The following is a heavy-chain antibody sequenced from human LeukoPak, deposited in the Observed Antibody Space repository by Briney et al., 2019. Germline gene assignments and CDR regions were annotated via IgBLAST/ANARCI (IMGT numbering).Heavy chain of an antibody. D-gene: IGHD3-10*01. CDR2: IYTSGST. Sequence: PSETLSLTCTVSGGSISSYYWSWIRQPAGKGLEWIGRIYTSGSTNYNPSLKSRVTISVDTSKNQFSLKLSSVTAADTAVYYCARDGDYYGPAYRYYYMDVWGKGTTVTVSS. J-gene: IGHJ6*03. CDR3: ARDGDYYGPAYRYYYMDV. V-gene: IGHV4-4*07. CDR1: GGSISSYY.